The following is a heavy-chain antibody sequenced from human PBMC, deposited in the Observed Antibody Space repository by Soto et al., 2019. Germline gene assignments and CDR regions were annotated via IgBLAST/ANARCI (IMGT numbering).Heavy chain of an antibody. CDR3: ATDLYDSSGWYVGFDY. J-gene: IGHJ4*02. Sequence: ASVKVACKVSGYTLTELSMHWVRQAPGKGLEWMGGFDPEDGETIYAQKFQGRVTMTEDTSTDTAYMELSSLRSGDTAVYYCATDLYDSSGWYVGFDYWGQGTLVTVSS. D-gene: IGHD6-19*01. CDR2: FDPEDGET. CDR1: GYTLTELS. V-gene: IGHV1-24*01.